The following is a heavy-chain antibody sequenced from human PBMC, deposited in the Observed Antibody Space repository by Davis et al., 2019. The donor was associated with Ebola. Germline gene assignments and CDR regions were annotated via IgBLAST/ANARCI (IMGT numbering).Heavy chain of an antibody. CDR1: GFTFTRYS. CDR2: ISSSSSTI. J-gene: IGHJ4*02. Sequence: GESLKISCAASGFTFTRYSMNWVRQAPGKGLEWVSYISSSSSTIYYADSVKGRFTISRDNAKNSLYLQMNCLRDEDTAVYFCARAGVNSYDSSGYYYDYWGQGTLVTVSS. D-gene: IGHD3-22*01. CDR3: ARAGVNSYDSSGYYYDY. V-gene: IGHV3-48*02.